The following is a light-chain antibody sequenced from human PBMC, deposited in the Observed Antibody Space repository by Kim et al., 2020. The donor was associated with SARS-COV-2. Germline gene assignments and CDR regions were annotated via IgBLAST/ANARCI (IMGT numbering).Light chain of an antibody. CDR2: EVS. J-gene: IGLJ3*02. CDR1: SSDVGGYNY. Sequence: GQLVTLSCTGTSSDVGGYNYVSWYQQHPGKAPKLMIYEVSKRPSGVPDRFSGSKSGNTASLTVSGLQAEDEADYYCSSYAGSNNLVFGGGTQLTVL. V-gene: IGLV2-8*01. CDR3: SSYAGSNNLV.